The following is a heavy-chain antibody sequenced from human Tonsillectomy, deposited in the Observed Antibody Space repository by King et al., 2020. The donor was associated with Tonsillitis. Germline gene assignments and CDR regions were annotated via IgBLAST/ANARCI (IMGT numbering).Heavy chain of an antibody. J-gene: IGHJ4*02. D-gene: IGHD3-22*01. Sequence: QLQESGPGLVKPSETLSLTCTVSGGSISNNYLNWIRQPPGKGLEWIGLFHDSGHTNYNPSLKSRVTMSADTSKNQFSLNLSSVTAAYTAVYYCVTGAGWLPDYWGQGTLVTVSS. CDR3: VTGAGWLPDY. CDR2: FHDSGHT. V-gene: IGHV4-59*01. CDR1: GGSISNNY.